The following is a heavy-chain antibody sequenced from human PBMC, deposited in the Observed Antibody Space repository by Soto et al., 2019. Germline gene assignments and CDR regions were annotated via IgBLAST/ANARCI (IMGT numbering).Heavy chain of an antibody. CDR1: GGSISSSSYY. V-gene: IGHV4-61*05. CDR3: VRTPIYDFWSGSGAYFFDY. J-gene: IGHJ4*01. Sequence: SETLSLTCTVSGGSISSSSYYWGWIRQPPGKGLEWIGYIYYSGSTNYNPSLKSRVTISVDTSKNQFSLRLSSVTAADTAVYYCVRTPIYDFWSGSGAYFFDYWGHGTLVTVSS. CDR2: IYYSGST. D-gene: IGHD3-3*01.